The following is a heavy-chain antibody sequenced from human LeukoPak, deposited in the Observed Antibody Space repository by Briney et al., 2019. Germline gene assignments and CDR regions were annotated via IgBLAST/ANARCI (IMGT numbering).Heavy chain of an antibody. CDR1: GFTFITYA. CDR2: ISGTDSGT. V-gene: IGHV3-23*01. Sequence: GGSLRLSCEASGFTFITYAMSWVRQAPGKGLQWVSGISGTDSGTYYTDSVKGRFTISRDNSKNTVYLQIDSLRAEDTAGYYCAKCMSGSGVCLNFDSWGQGILVTVSS. D-gene: IGHD2-21*02. J-gene: IGHJ4*02. CDR3: AKCMSGSGVCLNFDS.